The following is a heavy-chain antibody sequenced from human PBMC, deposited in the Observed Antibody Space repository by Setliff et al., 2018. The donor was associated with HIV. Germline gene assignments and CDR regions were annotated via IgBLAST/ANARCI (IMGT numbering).Heavy chain of an antibody. CDR3: VRGQTSMLN. CDR2: IQYDGSNQ. CDR1: GFTLGGFG. D-gene: IGHD3-16*01. V-gene: IGHV3-30*02. Sequence: GGSLRLSCVASGFTLGGFGMHWVRQAPGKGLEWVAFIQYDGSNQYYGDYVKGRFTISRDNAKNSLYLQMHSLRAEDTAVYYCVRGQTSMLNWGQGTLVTVSS. J-gene: IGHJ4*02.